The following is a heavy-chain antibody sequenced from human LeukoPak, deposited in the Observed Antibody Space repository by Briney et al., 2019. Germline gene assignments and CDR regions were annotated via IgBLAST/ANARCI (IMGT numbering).Heavy chain of an antibody. CDR1: GYTFTGYY. V-gene: IGHV1-2*06. CDR3: ARGGDYGDYALFFDY. CDR2: INPNSGGT. D-gene: IGHD4-17*01. J-gene: IGHJ4*02. Sequence: ASVKVSCKASGYTFTGYYMHWVRQAPGRGLEWMGRINPNSGGTNYAQKFQGRVTMTRDTSISTAYMELSRLRSDDTAVYYCARGGDYGDYALFFDYWGQGTLVTVSS.